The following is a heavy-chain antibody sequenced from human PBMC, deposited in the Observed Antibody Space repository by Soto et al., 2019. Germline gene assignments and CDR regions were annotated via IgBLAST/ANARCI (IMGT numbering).Heavy chain of an antibody. J-gene: IGHJ4*02. V-gene: IGHV1-8*01. D-gene: IGHD3-10*02. CDR1: GYTFTSYD. CDR2: MNPNSGNT. CDR3: ARERSYVLDY. Sequence: ASVKVSCKASGYTFTSYDINWVRQATGQGLEWMGWMNPNSGNTVYAQKFQGRVTMTRNTYISTAYMELSSLRSEDTAVYYCARERSYVLDYWGQGTLVTVYS.